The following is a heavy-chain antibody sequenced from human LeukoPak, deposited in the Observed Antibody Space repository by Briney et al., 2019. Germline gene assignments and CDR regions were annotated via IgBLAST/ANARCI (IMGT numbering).Heavy chain of an antibody. D-gene: IGHD5-12*01. V-gene: IGHV1-18*01. CDR1: GYTFTSYD. Sequence: ASVKVSCKASGYTFTSYDINWVRQATGQGLEWMGGIIPIFGTANYAQKLQGRVTMTTDTSTSTAYMELRSLRSDDTAVYYCARDLSGLSAFEIWGQGTMVTVSS. CDR3: ARDLSGLSAFEI. J-gene: IGHJ3*02. CDR2: IIPIFGTA.